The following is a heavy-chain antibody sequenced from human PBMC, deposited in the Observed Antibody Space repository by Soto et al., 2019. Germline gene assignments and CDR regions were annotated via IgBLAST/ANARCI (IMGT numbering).Heavy chain of an antibody. CDR1: GGSISSSSYY. CDR2: IYYSGST. D-gene: IGHD2-15*01. Sequence: SETLSLTCTVSGGSISSSSYYWGWIRQPPGKGLEWIGSIYYSGSTYYNPSLKSRVTISVDTSKNQFSLKLSSVTAADTAVYNCASTYCSGGSCYPYYFDYWGQGTLVTVSS. V-gene: IGHV4-39*01. CDR3: ASTYCSGGSCYPYYFDY. J-gene: IGHJ4*02.